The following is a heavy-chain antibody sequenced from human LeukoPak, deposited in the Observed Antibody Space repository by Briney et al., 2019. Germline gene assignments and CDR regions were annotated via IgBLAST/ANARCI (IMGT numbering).Heavy chain of an antibody. Sequence: EASVKVSCMASGYTFTSYDINWVRQATGQGLEWMGWMNPNSGNTGYAQKFQGGVTMTRNTSISTAYMELSSLRSEDTAVYYCARAPARHLYYYYYMDVWGKGTTVTVSS. CDR2: MNPNSGNT. V-gene: IGHV1-8*01. CDR1: GYTFTSYD. J-gene: IGHJ6*03. D-gene: IGHD6-6*01. CDR3: ARAPARHLYYYYYMDV.